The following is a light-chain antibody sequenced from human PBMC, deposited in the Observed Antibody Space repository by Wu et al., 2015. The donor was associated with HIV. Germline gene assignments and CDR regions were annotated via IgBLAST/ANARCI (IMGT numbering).Light chain of an antibody. CDR1: QSISSY. CDR2: AAS. CDR3: QQSYSTPHT. Sequence: DIQMTQSPSSPSASVGDRVTITCRASQSISSYLNWYQQKPGKAPKLLIYAASSLQSGVPSRFSGSGSGTDFTLTISSLQPEDFATYYCQQSYSTPHTFGQGPSWRSN. V-gene: IGKV1-39*01. J-gene: IGKJ2*01.